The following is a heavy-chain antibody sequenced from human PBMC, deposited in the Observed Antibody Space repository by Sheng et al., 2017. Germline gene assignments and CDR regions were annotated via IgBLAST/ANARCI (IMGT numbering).Heavy chain of an antibody. Sequence: EVQLVESGGGLVQPGGSLRLSCAASGFSFSDHYMDWVRQAPGKGLEWVGRSRNKTKSYSTEYAASVKGRFTISRDESKNSLFLQMNSLKTEDTAVYYCARVEGCSGASCYYYFDYWGHGTLVTVSS. D-gene: IGHD2-2*01. J-gene: IGHJ4*01. CDR3: ARVEGCSGASCYYYFDY. CDR2: SRNKTKSYST. CDR1: GFSFSDHY. V-gene: IGHV3-72*01.